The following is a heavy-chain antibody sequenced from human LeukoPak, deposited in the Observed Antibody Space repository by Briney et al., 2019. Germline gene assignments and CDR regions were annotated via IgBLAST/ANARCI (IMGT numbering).Heavy chain of an antibody. CDR3: ARHLRSSTVIAAAGYFDY. V-gene: IGHV4-39*01. CDR1: GGSISSSPYY. CDR2: AYYSVST. D-gene: IGHD6-13*01. J-gene: IGHJ4*02. Sequence: SETLSLTCTVSGGSISSSPYYWGWIRQPPGKGLEWIGSAYYSVSTYYNPSLKSRLTISVDTSKNQCSLKLSSVTAADTAVYYCARHLRSSTVIAAAGYFDYWGQGTLVTVSS.